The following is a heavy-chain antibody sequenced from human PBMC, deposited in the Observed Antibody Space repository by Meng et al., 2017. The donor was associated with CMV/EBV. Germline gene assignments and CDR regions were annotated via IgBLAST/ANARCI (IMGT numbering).Heavy chain of an antibody. J-gene: IGHJ5*02. V-gene: IGHV2-5*02. CDR2: LYWDYDK. D-gene: IGHD3-10*01. CDR1: RVSLCAAGGG. CDR3: APGDEGRGRNWFDP. Sequence: LQGSCHAQVEPTRTLTLTSTVSRVSLCAAGGGTVRIRYLPGMPLGWLALLYWDYDKRSSATLKSRLTITKDTSKNKVVLTMTNMDPVDTATYYCAPGDEGRGRNWFDPWGQGTLVTVSS.